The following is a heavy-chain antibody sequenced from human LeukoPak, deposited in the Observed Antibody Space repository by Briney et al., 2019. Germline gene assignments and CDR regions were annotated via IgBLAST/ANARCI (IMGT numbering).Heavy chain of an antibody. J-gene: IGHJ4*02. CDR3: AKDANEYRENDS. V-gene: IGHV3-23*01. CDR1: GFTFSSYA. Sequence: GGSLRLSCAASGFTFSSYAMSWVRQAPGKGLEGVSVISGSGGSTYYADSVKGRFTISRDSSKNTLYLQMNSLRAEDTAVYYCAKDANEYRENDSWGQGTLVTVSS. CDR2: ISGSGGST. D-gene: IGHD2-8*01.